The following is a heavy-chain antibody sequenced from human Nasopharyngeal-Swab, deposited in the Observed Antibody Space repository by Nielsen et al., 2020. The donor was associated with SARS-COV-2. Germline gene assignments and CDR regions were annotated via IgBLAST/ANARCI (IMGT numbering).Heavy chain of an antibody. J-gene: IGHJ4*02. CDR3: ARDAAVDYDYWSGYYRGLGRGDY. CDR1: GYTFTGYY. CDR2: INTNTGNP. D-gene: IGHD3-3*01. V-gene: IGHV7-4-1*02. Sequence: ASVKVSCKASGYTFTGYYMHWVRQAPGQGLEWMGWINTNTGNPTYAQGFTGRFVFSLDTSVSTAYLQISSLKAEDTAVYYCARDAAVDYDYWSGYYRGLGRGDYWGQGTLVTVSS.